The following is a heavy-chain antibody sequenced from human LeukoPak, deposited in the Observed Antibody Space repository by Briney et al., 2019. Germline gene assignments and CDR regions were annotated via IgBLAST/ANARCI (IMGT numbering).Heavy chain of an antibody. CDR1: GGSISSGGYY. V-gene: IGHV4-31*03. D-gene: IGHD2-8*01. Sequence: TLSLTCTVSGGSISSGGYYWSWIRQHPGKGLEWIGYIYYSGSTYYNPSLKSRVTISVDTSKNQFSLKLSSVTAADTAVYYCARVPIVLMVYAGPKYYYYGMDVWGQGTTVTVSS. J-gene: IGHJ6*02. CDR3: ARVPIVLMVYAGPKYYYYGMDV. CDR2: IYYSGST.